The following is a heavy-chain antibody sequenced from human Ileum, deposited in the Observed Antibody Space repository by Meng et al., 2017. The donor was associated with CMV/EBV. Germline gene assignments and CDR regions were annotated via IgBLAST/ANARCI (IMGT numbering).Heavy chain of an antibody. CDR3: TRKQGYFDSGMAYFNS. V-gene: IGHV3-30*03. Sequence: GGSLRLSCIVSGFTFTTYAIDWVRQAPGKGLECVAIISFNGRNKYYADSVKGLFTISRDDSKNTVYLEMNDRRPEETAVYFCTRKQGYFDSGMAYFNSWGRGPSAPFP. J-gene: IGHJ4*02. CDR1: GFTFTTYA. D-gene: IGHD3-22*01. CDR2: ISFNGRNK.